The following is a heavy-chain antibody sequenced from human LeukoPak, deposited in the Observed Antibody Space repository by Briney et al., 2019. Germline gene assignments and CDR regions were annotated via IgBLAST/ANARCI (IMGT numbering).Heavy chain of an antibody. CDR1: GFTFSTYS. D-gene: IGHD2-2*02. Sequence: PGGSLRLSCAASGFTFSTYSMNWVRQAPGKGLEWVSSISSSSSHIYYADSVKGRFTISRDNAKNSLYLQMNSLRAEDTAVYYCARGPIPDYWGQGTLVTVSS. V-gene: IGHV3-21*06. J-gene: IGHJ4*02. CDR2: ISSSSSHI. CDR3: ARGPIPDY.